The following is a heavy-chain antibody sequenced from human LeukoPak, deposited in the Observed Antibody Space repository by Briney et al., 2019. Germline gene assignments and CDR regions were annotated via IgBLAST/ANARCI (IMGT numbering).Heavy chain of an antibody. V-gene: IGHV1-2*02. CDR1: GYTFTGSY. J-gene: IGHJ5*02. CDR3: ARTYYDFWSGSTFDP. Sequence: ASVKVSCKASGYTFTGSYMHWVRQAPGQGLEWMGWINPNSGGTNYAQKFQGRVTMTRDTSISTAYMELSRLRSADTAVYYCARTYYDFWSGSTFDPWGQGTLVTAYS. CDR2: INPNSGGT. D-gene: IGHD3-3*01.